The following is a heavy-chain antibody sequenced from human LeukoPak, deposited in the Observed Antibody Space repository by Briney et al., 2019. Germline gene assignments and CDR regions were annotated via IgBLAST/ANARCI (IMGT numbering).Heavy chain of an antibody. V-gene: IGHV3-21*01. CDR1: GFTFSSYA. Sequence: PGGSLRLSCAASGFTFSSYAMSWVRQAPGKGLEWVSAISGSSGNEYYADSVKGRFTISRDNAKNLLYLQMNGLRAEDTAVYYCARGAGYLDYWGQGTLVTVSS. D-gene: IGHD3-9*01. J-gene: IGHJ4*02. CDR3: ARGAGYLDY. CDR2: ISGSSGNE.